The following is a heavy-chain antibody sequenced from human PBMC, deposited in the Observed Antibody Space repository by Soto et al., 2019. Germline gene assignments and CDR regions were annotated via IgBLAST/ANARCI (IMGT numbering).Heavy chain of an antibody. Sequence: SVKVSCKASGGTFSSYAISWVRQAPGQGLEWMGGIIPIFGTANYAQKFQGRVTITAEESTSTAYMELSSLRSEDTAVYYCARLQQQLDGDVYWGQGTLVTVSS. V-gene: IGHV1-69*13. CDR3: ARLQQQLDGDVY. D-gene: IGHD6-13*01. CDR2: IIPIFGTA. CDR1: GGTFSSYA. J-gene: IGHJ4*02.